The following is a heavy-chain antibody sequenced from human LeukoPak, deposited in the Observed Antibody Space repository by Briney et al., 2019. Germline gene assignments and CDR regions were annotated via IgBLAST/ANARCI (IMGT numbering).Heavy chain of an antibody. J-gene: IGHJ4*02. CDR2: ISGSGGST. D-gene: IGHD2-15*01. CDR1: GFTFSSYG. Sequence: GGSLRLSCAASGFTFSSYGMSWVRQAPGKGLEWVSAISGSGGSTYYADSVKGRFTISRDNSKNTLYLQMNSLRAEDTAVYYCAKKIESRDIVVVVAATFDYWGQGTLVTVSS. V-gene: IGHV3-23*01. CDR3: AKKIESRDIVVVVAATFDY.